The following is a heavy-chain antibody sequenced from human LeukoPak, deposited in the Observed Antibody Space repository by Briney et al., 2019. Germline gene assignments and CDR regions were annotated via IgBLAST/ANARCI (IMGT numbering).Heavy chain of an antibody. CDR1: GGSISSNY. Sequence: SETLSLTCSVSGGSISSNYWSWIRQPAGKGLEWIGRIYTSGSTEYNPSLKSRVTMSVDTSKNQFSLKLSSVTSTDTAVYYCAREWNPSGWVDYFDSWGQGTLVTVSS. V-gene: IGHV4-4*07. J-gene: IGHJ4*02. CDR2: IYTSGST. CDR3: AREWNPSGWVDYFDS. D-gene: IGHD1-1*01.